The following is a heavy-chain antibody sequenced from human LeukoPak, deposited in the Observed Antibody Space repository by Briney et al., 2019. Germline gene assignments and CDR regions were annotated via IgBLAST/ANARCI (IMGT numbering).Heavy chain of an antibody. CDR3: ARKGVVTAIQYFDY. CDR2: IYYSGST. J-gene: IGHJ4*02. Sequence: SETLSLTCTVSGGSISSSSYYWGWIRQPSGKGLEWIGSIYYSGSTYYNPSLKSRVTISVDTSKNQFSLKLSSVTAADTAVYYCARKGVVTAIQYFDYWGQGTLVTVSS. D-gene: IGHD2-21*02. CDR1: GGSISSSSYY. V-gene: IGHV4-39*01.